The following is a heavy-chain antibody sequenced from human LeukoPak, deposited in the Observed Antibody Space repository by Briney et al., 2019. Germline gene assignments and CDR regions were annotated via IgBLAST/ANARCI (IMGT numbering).Heavy chain of an antibody. CDR3: ARSGRGGAFDI. CDR1: GFTFSSYA. CDR2: IYSDGSRT. Sequence: GGSLRLSCAASGFTFSSYAMSWVRQAPGKGLVWVSRIYSDGSRTNYADSVKGRFTISGDNAKNTQYLQMNSLRAEDTAVYYCARSGRGGAFDIWGQGTMVTVSS. D-gene: IGHD1-26*01. V-gene: IGHV3-74*01. J-gene: IGHJ3*02.